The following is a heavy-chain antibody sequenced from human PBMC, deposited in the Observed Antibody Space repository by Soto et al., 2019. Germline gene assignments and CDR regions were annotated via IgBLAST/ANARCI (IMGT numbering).Heavy chain of an antibody. D-gene: IGHD3-3*02. J-gene: IGHJ5*02. CDR2: IFYLGSS. V-gene: IGHV4-39*01. Sequence: SETLSLTCTVSGDSIISSDFYWGWVRQPPGKGLEWIGSIFYLGSSYYNPSLKSRFTMSVDTSKNQFSLRLRSVTAADTALYFCARHSLALRKNNWFDPWGQGIMVTVSS. CDR1: GDSIISSDFY. CDR3: ARHSLALRKNNWFDP.